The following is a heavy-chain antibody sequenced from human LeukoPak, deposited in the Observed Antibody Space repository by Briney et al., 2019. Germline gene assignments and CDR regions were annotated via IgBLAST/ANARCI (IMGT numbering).Heavy chain of an antibody. D-gene: IGHD3/OR15-3a*01. Sequence: GGSLRLSCAASGFTFSSYRMNWVRQAPGKGLEWVSSISASSSYIYYADSLKDRFTISRDNAKNSLYLQMNSLRAEDTAVYYCARDRDWSFDYWGQGTLVTVSS. CDR1: GFTFSSYR. CDR3: ARDRDWSFDY. J-gene: IGHJ4*02. CDR2: ISASSSYI. V-gene: IGHV3-21*01.